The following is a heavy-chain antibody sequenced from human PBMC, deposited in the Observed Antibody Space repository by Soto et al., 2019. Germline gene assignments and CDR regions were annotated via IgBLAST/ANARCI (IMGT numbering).Heavy chain of an antibody. V-gene: IGHV5-10-1*01. D-gene: IGHD2-15*01. CDR3: ARHSWLNWFDP. Sequence: ASVKVSCKTSGYTFTSYAISWVRQMPGKGLEWMGRIDPSDSYTNYSPSFQGHVTISADKSISTAYLQWSSLKASDTAMYYCARHSWLNWFDPWGQGTLVTVSS. J-gene: IGHJ5*02. CDR2: IDPSDSYT. CDR1: GYTFTSYA.